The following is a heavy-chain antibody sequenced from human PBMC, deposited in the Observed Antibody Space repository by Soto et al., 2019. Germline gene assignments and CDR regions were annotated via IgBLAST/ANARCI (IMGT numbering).Heavy chain of an antibody. Sequence: GGSLRLSCAASGFTVSSNYMSWVRQAPGKGLEWVSVIYSGGSTYYADSVKGRFTISRDNSKNTLNLQMNSLRAEDTAVYYCAGAPYGGGATMYFDYWGQGTLVTVSS. CDR3: AGAPYGGGATMYFDY. V-gene: IGHV3-53*01. D-gene: IGHD1-26*01. CDR2: IYSGGST. J-gene: IGHJ4*02. CDR1: GFTVSSNY.